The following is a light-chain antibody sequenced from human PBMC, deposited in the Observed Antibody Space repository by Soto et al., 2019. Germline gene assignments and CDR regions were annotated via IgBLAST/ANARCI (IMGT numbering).Light chain of an antibody. CDR2: DVS. V-gene: IGLV2-14*01. J-gene: IGLJ2*01. CDR3: TSYTSSNTLV. Sequence: QSALTQPASVSGSPGQSITISCTGTNSDVGGYDYVSWYQQHPGKAPKLMIYDVSNRPSGVSNRFSGSKSGNTASLTISGLQAEDEADYYCTSYTSSNTLVFSGGTQLTVL. CDR1: NSDVGGYDY.